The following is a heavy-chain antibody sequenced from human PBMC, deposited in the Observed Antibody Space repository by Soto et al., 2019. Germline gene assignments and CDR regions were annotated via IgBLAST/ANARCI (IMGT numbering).Heavy chain of an antibody. V-gene: IGHV4-59*08. D-gene: IGHD6-13*01. Sequence: PSETLSLTCTVSGGSISSYYWSWIRQPPGKGLEWIGYIYYSGSTNYNPSLKSRVTISVDTSNNQFSLKLSSVTAADTAVYYCARAQRQPEQYYYYGMDVWGQGTTVTVSS. CDR1: GGSISSYY. CDR3: ARAQRQPEQYYYYGMDV. J-gene: IGHJ6*02. CDR2: IYYSGST.